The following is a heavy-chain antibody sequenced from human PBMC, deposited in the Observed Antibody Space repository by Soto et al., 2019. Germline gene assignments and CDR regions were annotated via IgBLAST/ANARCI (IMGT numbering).Heavy chain of an antibody. J-gene: IGHJ4*02. CDR2: ISGYNGNT. D-gene: IGHD2-21*01. CDR3: ARRRYGGPANYKALDY. Sequence: ASVKVSCKASGYTFSNYVLAWLRQAPGQGLEWMAWISGYNGNTHYAQNFQDRISMTIDTSTGTAYMEFSNLRSDDTAVYYCARRRYGGPANYKALDYWGQGTLITVSS. V-gene: IGHV1-18*01. CDR1: GYTFSNYV.